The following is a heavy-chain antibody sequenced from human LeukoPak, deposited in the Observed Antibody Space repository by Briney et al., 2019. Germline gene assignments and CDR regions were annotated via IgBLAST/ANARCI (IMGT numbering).Heavy chain of an antibody. Sequence: GASVKVSCKASGYTFTSYGISWVRQAPGQGLEWMGWISAYNGNTNYAQKLQGRVTMTTGTSTSTAYMELRSLRSDDTAVYYCARDRPYVWGSYRRNYYYYYGMDVWGQGTTVTVSS. CDR1: GYTFTSYG. D-gene: IGHD3-16*02. CDR2: ISAYNGNT. J-gene: IGHJ6*02. CDR3: ARDRPYVWGSYRRNYYYYYGMDV. V-gene: IGHV1-18*01.